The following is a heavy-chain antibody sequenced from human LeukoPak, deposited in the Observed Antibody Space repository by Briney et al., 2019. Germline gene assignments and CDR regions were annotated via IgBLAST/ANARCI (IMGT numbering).Heavy chain of an antibody. D-gene: IGHD1-26*01. V-gene: IGHV4-34*01. CDR1: GGSFSGYY. CDR2: INHSGST. Sequence: SETLSFTCAVYGGSFSGYYWSWIRQPPGKGLEWIGEINHSGSTNYNPSLKSRVTISVDTSKNQFSLKLSSVTAADTAVYYCARDQEWELPAFDIWGQGTMVTVSS. J-gene: IGHJ3*02. CDR3: ARDQEWELPAFDI.